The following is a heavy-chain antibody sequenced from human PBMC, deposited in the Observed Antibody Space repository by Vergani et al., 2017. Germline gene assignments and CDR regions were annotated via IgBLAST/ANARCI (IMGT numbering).Heavy chain of an antibody. J-gene: IGHJ4*02. Sequence: QVQLVQSGAEVKKPGASVKVSCKASGYTFTSDYMHWVRQAPGQGLEWMGIINPSGGSTSYAQKFQGRVTMTRDTSTSTVYMELSSLRSEDTAVYYCARVQGEYSSGWHEFGLDYWGQGTLVTVSS. V-gene: IGHV1-46*03. CDR1: GYTFTSDY. CDR2: INPSGGST. CDR3: ARVQGEYSSGWHEFGLDY. D-gene: IGHD6-19*01.